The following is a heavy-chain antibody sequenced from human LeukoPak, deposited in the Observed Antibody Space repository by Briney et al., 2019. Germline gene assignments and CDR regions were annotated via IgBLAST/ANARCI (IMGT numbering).Heavy chain of an antibody. CDR2: IYWSDDK. Sequence: ESGPTLVNPTETLTLTCTFSGFSLYTSGVGVAWIRQPPGKALEWLALIYWSDDKRFSPSLKNRLTITKDASKNQVVLTMTNVNPVDTATYYCAHRSCSTYYLDYWGQGTLVTVSS. CDR3: AHRSCSTYYLDY. J-gene: IGHJ4*02. CDR1: GFSLYTSGVG. V-gene: IGHV2-5*01. D-gene: IGHD2-2*01.